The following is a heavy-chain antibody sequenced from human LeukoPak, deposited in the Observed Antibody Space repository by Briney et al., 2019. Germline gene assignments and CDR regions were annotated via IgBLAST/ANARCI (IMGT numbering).Heavy chain of an antibody. CDR2: ISNNGDNT. Sequence: QSGGSLRLSCAASGFTFSSYTGFWVRQAPGKGLEYVSAISNNGDNTYYADSVKGRFTISRDNSKNTLYLQMGSLRAEDMAVYYCAREPPVMRIAVPREGLSWGQGTLVTVSS. CDR1: GFTFSSYT. CDR3: AREPPVMRIAVPREGLS. J-gene: IGHJ5*02. D-gene: IGHD6-6*01. V-gene: IGHV3-64*02.